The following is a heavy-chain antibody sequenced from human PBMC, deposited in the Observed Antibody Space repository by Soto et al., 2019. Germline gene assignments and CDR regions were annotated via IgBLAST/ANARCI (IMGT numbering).Heavy chain of an antibody. CDR1: GYTFLDFY. D-gene: IGHD3-3*02. CDR3: ARDKPFSADS. V-gene: IGHV1-46*01. Sequence: QVQLVQSGTEVKKPGASVKVSCKASGYTFLDFYIHWVRQSPGQGLEWMGFINPSGGGTTYAQQFQGILTMTRDTSTSTVYMELSTLRSEDTAIYYCARDKPFSADSLGQGTLVT. J-gene: IGHJ4*02. CDR2: INPSGGGT.